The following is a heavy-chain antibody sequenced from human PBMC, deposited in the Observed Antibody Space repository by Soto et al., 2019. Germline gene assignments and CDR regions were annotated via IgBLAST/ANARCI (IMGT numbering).Heavy chain of an antibody. CDR2: TYYRSKWYN. D-gene: IGHD5-12*01. CDR3: ARASGYDLGGYYYYGMDV. V-gene: IGHV6-1*01. CDR1: GDSVSSNSAA. J-gene: IGHJ6*02. Sequence: SQTLSLTCAISGDSVSSNSAAWNWIRQSPSRGLEWLGRTYYRSKWYNDYAVSVKSRITINPDTSKNQFSLQLNSVTPEDTAVYYCARASGYDLGGYYYYGMDVWGQGTTVTVS.